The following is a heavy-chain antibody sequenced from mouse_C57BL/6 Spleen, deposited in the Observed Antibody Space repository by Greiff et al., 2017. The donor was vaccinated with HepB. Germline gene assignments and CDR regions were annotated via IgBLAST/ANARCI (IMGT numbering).Heavy chain of an antibody. V-gene: IGHV1-47*01. D-gene: IGHD3-2*02. CDR3: ARSGAQATSYYYAMDY. CDR1: GYTFTTYP. CDR2: FHPYNDDT. J-gene: IGHJ4*01. Sequence: VQLVESGAELVKPGASVKMSCKASGYTFTTYPIEWMKQNHGKSLEWIGNFHPYNDDTKYNEKFKGKATLTVEKSSSTVYLELSRLTSDDSAVYYCARSGAQATSYYYAMDYWGQGTSVTVSS.